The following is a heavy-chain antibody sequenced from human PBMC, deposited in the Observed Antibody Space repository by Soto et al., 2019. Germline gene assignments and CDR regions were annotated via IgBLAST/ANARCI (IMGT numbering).Heavy chain of an antibody. V-gene: IGHV4-38-2*01. Sequence: SDTLSLTPAVSGDSITSIYHSAWIRQTPGRGLECVASIYHSWTTYYNPSLKTRVTISVDTSKNPSSLNLRSVPAAASALYYCARTDNVGYYQHFGQGNLVTASS. D-gene: IGHD2-21*01. CDR3: ARTDNVGYYQH. CDR1: GDSITSIYH. CDR2: IYHSWTT. J-gene: IGHJ1*01.